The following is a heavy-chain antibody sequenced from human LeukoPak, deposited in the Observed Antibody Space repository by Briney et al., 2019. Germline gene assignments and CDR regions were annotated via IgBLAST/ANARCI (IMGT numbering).Heavy chain of an antibody. V-gene: IGHV3-74*01. CDR2: INSDGSST. D-gene: IGHD6-13*01. J-gene: IGHJ6*03. Sequence: GGSLRLSCAASGFTFSSYWMHWVRQAPGKGLVWVSRINSDGSSTSYADSVKGRFTISKDNAKNTLYLQMNSLRAEDTAVYYCARGVRVAAGYYYYYMDVWGKGTTVTVSS. CDR3: ARGVRVAAGYYYYYMDV. CDR1: GFTFSSYW.